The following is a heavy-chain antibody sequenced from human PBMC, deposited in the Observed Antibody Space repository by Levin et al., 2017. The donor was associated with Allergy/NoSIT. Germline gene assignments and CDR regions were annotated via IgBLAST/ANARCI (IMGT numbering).Heavy chain of an antibody. CDR2: IYSGGTT. J-gene: IGHJ3*02. V-gene: IGHV3-53*01. D-gene: IGHD3-22*01. Sequence: GESLKISCAASGFTISRKYMSWVRQAPGKGLEWVSVIYSGGTTKYADSVKGRFTISRDNSKNTLYLLMNSLRAEDTAVYYCAREGSYDSSGYNDAFDIWGQGTMVTVFS. CDR3: AREGSYDSSGYNDAFDI. CDR1: GFTISRKY.